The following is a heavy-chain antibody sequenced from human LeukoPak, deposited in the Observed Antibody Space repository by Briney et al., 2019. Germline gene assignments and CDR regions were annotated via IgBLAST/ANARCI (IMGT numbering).Heavy chain of an antibody. Sequence: GASVKVSCKASGGTFSNSAISWVRQAPGQGLEWMGGIIPVFGTSNYAQKFQGRVTITADESTSTAYMELSSLRSEDTAVYYCARSRMVPVYYYYYMDVWGRGTTVTISS. J-gene: IGHJ6*03. CDR2: IIPVFGTS. V-gene: IGHV1-69*13. CDR3: ARSRMVPVYYYYYMDV. CDR1: GGTFSNSA. D-gene: IGHD2-8*01.